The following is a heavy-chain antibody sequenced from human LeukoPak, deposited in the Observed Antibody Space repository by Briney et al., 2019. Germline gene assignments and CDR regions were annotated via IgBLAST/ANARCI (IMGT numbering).Heavy chain of an antibody. D-gene: IGHD2-21*01. V-gene: IGHV3-30*18. Sequence: GGSLRLSCAASGFTFTSYYMHWVRQAPGKGLEWVAVISYDGSNKYYADSVKGRFTISRDNSKNTLYLQMNSLRAEDTAVYYCAKTDLLDYADYWGQGTLVIVSS. CDR3: AKTDLLDYADY. J-gene: IGHJ4*02. CDR1: GFTFTSYY. CDR2: ISYDGSNK.